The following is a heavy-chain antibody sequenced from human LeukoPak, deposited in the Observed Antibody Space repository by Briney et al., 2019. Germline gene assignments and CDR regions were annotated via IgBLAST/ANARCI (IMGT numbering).Heavy chain of an antibody. Sequence: ASVKVSCKASGYTFTSYDINWVRQATGQGLEWMGWMNPNSGNTGYAQKFQGRVTMTRNTSISTAYMELSSLRSEDTAVYYCASAFMTYDSSGNDAFDIWGQGTMVTVSS. CDR1: GYTFTSYD. CDR2: MNPNSGNT. CDR3: ASAFMTYDSSGNDAFDI. V-gene: IGHV1-8*01. D-gene: IGHD3-22*01. J-gene: IGHJ3*02.